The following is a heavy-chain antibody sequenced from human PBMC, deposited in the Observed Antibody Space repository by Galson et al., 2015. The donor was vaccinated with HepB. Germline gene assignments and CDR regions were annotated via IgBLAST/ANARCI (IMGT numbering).Heavy chain of an antibody. Sequence: SLRLSCAASGFTFSTYGMHWVRQAPGKGLEWVAVIWYDGSKKYYADSVKGRFTISRDNSKKTLYLQMNSLRAEDTAVYYCARVGGGYGTFEYYFDYWGQGTLVTVSS. V-gene: IGHV3-33*01. CDR1: GFTFSTYG. CDR2: IWYDGSKK. D-gene: IGHD5-18*01. CDR3: ARVGGGYGTFEYYFDY. J-gene: IGHJ4*02.